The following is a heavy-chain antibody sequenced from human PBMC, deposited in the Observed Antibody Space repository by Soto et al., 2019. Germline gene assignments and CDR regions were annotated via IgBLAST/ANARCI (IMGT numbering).Heavy chain of an antibody. CDR3: ARAAGSYDRFDP. V-gene: IGHV3-48*02. J-gene: IGHJ5*02. CDR2: ISSSSSTI. Sequence: EVQLVESGGGLVQPGGSLRLSCAASGFTFSSYSMNWVRQAPGKGLDWVSYISSSSSTIYYTDSVKGRFTISRDNAKNILSLQMISLRDEDTAVNTCARAAGSYDRFDPWVKGALVTV. D-gene: IGHD6-25*01. CDR1: GFTFSSYS.